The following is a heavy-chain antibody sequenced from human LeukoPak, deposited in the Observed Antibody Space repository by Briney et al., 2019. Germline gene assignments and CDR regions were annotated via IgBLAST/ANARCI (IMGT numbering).Heavy chain of an antibody. CDR3: ARGETNPFDY. CDR2: IHSGGST. Sequence: GGSVRLSCAASGFSFSSYAMSWVRQAPGKGLEWLSVIHSGGSTYYADSVKGRFTVSRDNSKNMLYLQMNSLRAEDTAVYYCARGETNPFDYWGQGTLVAVSS. CDR1: GFSFSSYA. V-gene: IGHV3-66*01. J-gene: IGHJ4*02.